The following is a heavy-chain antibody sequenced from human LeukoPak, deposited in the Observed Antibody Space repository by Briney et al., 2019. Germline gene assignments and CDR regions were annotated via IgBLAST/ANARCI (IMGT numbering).Heavy chain of an antibody. D-gene: IGHD6-19*01. Sequence: ASMKVSCKASGYTFTSYYMHWVRQAPGQGLEWMGIINPSGGSTSYAQKFQGRVTMTRDTSTSTVYMELSSLRSEDTAVYYCARVGGAVATRRYFDYWGQGTLVTVSS. CDR3: ARVGGAVATRRYFDY. CDR1: GYTFTSYY. V-gene: IGHV1-46*03. J-gene: IGHJ4*02. CDR2: INPSGGST.